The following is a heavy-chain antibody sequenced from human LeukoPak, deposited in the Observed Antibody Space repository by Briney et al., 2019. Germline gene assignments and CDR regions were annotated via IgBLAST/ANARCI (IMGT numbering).Heavy chain of an antibody. D-gene: IGHD3-22*01. V-gene: IGHV4-4*07. CDR3: ARGSYYDSSGPNDYFDY. CDR2: IYTSGST. CDR1: GGSISSYY. Sequence: SETLSLTCTVSGGSISSYYWSWIRQPAGKGLEWIGRIYTSGSTNYNPSLKSRVTMSVDTSKNQFSLKLSSVTAADTAVYYCARGSYYDSSGPNDYFDYWGQGTLVTVSS. J-gene: IGHJ4*02.